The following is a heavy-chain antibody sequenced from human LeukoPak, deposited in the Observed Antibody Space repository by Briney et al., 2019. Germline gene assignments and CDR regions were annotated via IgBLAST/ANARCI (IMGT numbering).Heavy chain of an antibody. J-gene: IGHJ4*02. Sequence: SVKVSCKASGGTFSSYAISWVRQAPGQGLEWMGGIVPIFGTANYAQKFQGRVTITADESTSTAYMELSSLRSEDTAVYYCARDGSGWYPPDYFDYWGQGTLVTVSS. CDR1: GGTFSSYA. CDR3: ARDGSGWYPPDYFDY. V-gene: IGHV1-69*13. D-gene: IGHD6-19*01. CDR2: IVPIFGTA.